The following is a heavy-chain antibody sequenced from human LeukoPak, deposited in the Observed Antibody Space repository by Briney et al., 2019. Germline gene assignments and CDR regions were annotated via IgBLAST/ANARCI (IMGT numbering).Heavy chain of an antibody. D-gene: IGHD7-27*01. V-gene: IGHV3-64D*09. Sequence: GGSLRLSCSASGFTFSRYAMHWVRQAPGKGLEYVSGINDNGGRTHYGDSVKGRFSISRDNSKNTLHLQMSTLRAEDTALYYCARANWGHPMYYFDYWGQGTLVTVSS. CDR3: ARANWGHPMYYFDY. CDR1: GFTFSRYA. J-gene: IGHJ4*02. CDR2: INDNGGRT.